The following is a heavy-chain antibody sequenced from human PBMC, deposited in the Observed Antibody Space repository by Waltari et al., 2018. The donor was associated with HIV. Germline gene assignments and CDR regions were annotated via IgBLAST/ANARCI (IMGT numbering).Heavy chain of an antibody. D-gene: IGHD3-10*01. CDR1: GFTLRSYG. Sequence: QVQLVESGGGVVQPGRSLRLSCAASGFTLRSYGMPWVRQAPGKGLEWVAVIWYDGSNKYYADSVKGRFTISRDNSKNTLYLQMNSLRAEDTAVYYCARDLIRYGSGSYLGYWGQGTLVTVSS. J-gene: IGHJ4*02. CDR3: ARDLIRYGSGSYLGY. V-gene: IGHV3-33*01. CDR2: IWYDGSNK.